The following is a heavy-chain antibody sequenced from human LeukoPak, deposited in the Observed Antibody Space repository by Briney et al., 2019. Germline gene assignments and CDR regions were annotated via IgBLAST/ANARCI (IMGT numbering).Heavy chain of an antibody. CDR3: TVYYSNYVGHYFDY. D-gene: IGHD4-11*01. CDR1: GFTFGDYA. CDR2: IRSKAYGGTT. J-gene: IGHJ4*02. V-gene: IGHV3-49*04. Sequence: PGGSLRLSCTASGFTFGDYAMSWVRQAPGKGLEWVGFIRSKAYGGTTEYAASVKGRFTISRDDSKSIAYLQMNSLKTEDTAVYYCTVYYSNYVGHYFDYWGQGTLVTVSS.